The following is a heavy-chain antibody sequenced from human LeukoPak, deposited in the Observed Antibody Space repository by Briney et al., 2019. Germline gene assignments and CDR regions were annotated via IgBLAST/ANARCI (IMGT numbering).Heavy chain of an antibody. CDR1: GFTFSDYY. Sequence: GGSLRLSCAASGFTFSDYYMSWIRQAPGKGLEWVSYTSNSGSTIYYADSVKGRFFISRDNAKNSLYLQMNSLRAEDTAVYYCAKTYYYDSSGYSLDYWGQGTLVTVSS. CDR2: TSNSGSTI. J-gene: IGHJ4*02. CDR3: AKTYYYDSSGYSLDY. D-gene: IGHD3-22*01. V-gene: IGHV3-11*04.